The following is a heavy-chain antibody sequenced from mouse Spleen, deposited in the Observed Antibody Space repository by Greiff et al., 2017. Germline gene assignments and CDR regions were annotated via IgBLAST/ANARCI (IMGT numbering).Heavy chain of an antibody. J-gene: IGHJ2*01. D-gene: IGHD1-1*01. CDR2: IDPEDGET. Sequence: DVKLQESGAELVKPGASVKLSCTASGFNIKDYYMHWVKQRTEQGLEWIGRIDPEDGETKYAPKFQGKATITADTSSNTAYLQLSSLTSEDTAVYYCARSVITTVEYYFDYWGQGTTLTVSS. CDR1: GFNIKDYY. V-gene: IGHV14-2*01. CDR3: ARSVITTVEYYFDY.